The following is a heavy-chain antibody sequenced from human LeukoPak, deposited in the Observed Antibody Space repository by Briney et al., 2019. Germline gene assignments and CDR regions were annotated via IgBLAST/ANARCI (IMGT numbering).Heavy chain of an antibody. Sequence: SETLSLTCTVSGGSISSYYWSWIRQPAGKGLEWIGRIYATGSTNYNASLKSRVTMSVDTSKNQFSLKLSSVTAADTAVYYCARGASILYYYDSSGSSYYFDYWGQGTLVTVS. CDR2: IYATGST. J-gene: IGHJ4*02. CDR3: ARGASILYYYDSSGSSYYFDY. D-gene: IGHD3-22*01. V-gene: IGHV4-4*07. CDR1: GGSISSYY.